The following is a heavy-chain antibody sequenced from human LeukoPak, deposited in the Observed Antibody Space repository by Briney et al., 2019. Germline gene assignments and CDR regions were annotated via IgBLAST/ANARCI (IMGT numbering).Heavy chain of an antibody. V-gene: IGHV4-59*01. CDR2: IYYSGST. Sequence: SETLSLTCTVSGGSISSYYWSWIRQPPGKGLEWIGYIYYSGSTNYNPSLKSRVTISVDTSKNQFSLKLSSVTAADTAVYYCARDFTDAFDIWGQGTMVTVSS. CDR1: GGSISSYY. CDR3: ARDFTDAFDI. J-gene: IGHJ3*02.